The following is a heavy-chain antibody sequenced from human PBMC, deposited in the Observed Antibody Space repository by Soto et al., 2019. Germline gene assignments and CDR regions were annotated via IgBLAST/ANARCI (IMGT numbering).Heavy chain of an antibody. V-gene: IGHV1-18*01. J-gene: IGHJ5*02. Sequence: EASVKVSCKTSGYTFSNYGITWVRQAPGQPLEWLGWISLYSDGTNYAQKFQGRVSMTTDTSTTTAYMELRSLRSDDTAVYYCERVVPGAEAWFGPWGQGTLVTVSS. D-gene: IGHD2-2*01. CDR3: ERVVPGAEAWFGP. CDR2: ISLYSDGT. CDR1: GYTFSNYG.